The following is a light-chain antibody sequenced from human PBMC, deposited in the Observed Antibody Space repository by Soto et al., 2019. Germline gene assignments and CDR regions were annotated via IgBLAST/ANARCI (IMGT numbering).Light chain of an antibody. CDR1: SSNIGAGYD. J-gene: IGLJ1*01. CDR3: HSYDSRLSDYV. CDR2: GNH. V-gene: IGLV1-40*01. Sequence: QSVLTQPPSVSGAPGQTVTISCTGSSSNIGAGYDVHWYQQLPGTAPKLLIYGNHNRPSGVPDRFSGSKSGTSASLAITGLQAEDEADYYCHSYDSRLSDYVFGTGTKLTVL.